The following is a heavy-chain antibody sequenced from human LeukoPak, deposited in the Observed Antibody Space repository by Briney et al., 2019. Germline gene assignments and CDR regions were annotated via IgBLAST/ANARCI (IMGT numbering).Heavy chain of an antibody. CDR3: ARALISVAAFDP. CDR1: GYTFTSFG. J-gene: IGHJ5*02. D-gene: IGHD6-19*01. CDR2: INPHNGKT. V-gene: IGHV1-18*01. Sequence: GASVKVSCKVSGYTFTSFGFTWVRQAPGQGLEWMGWINPHNGKTTYAQKLQGRVILTTDTSTNTGYLKLSSLTSDDTAVYYCARALISVAAFDPWGQGTLVTVSS.